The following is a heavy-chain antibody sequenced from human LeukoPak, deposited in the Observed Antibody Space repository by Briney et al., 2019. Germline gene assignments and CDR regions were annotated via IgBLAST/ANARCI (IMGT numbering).Heavy chain of an antibody. V-gene: IGHV1-2*02. CDR2: INPNSGGT. D-gene: IGHD6-19*01. CDR1: GYNFNIYG. CDR3: ARHSSDWEFDY. J-gene: IGHJ4*02. Sequence: ASVKVSCKATGYNFNIYGISWVRQAPGQGLEWMGWINPNSGGTNYAQKFQGRVTMTRDTSISTAYMELRSLRSDDTAVYYCARHSSDWEFDYWGQGTLVTVSS.